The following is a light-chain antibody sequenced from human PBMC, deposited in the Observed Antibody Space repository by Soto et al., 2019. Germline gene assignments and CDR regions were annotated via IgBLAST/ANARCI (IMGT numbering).Light chain of an antibody. CDR2: DAS. CDR1: QSVSTY. CDR3: HHRNDRPLYT. V-gene: IGKV3-11*01. J-gene: IGKJ2*01. Sequence: EIVLTQSPATLSLSPGERVTLSCTASQSVSTYLAWYQQKPGQAPRLLIYDASNRATGIPARFSGSGSGTDFTLTISSLEPEDSAVYYCHHRNDRPLYTFGQGTKLEIK.